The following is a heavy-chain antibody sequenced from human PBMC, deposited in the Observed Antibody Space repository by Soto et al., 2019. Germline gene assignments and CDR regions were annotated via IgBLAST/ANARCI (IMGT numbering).Heavy chain of an antibody. J-gene: IGHJ6*03. CDR3: ATPPAAMPYYDYYMDV. CDR2: INPSGGST. V-gene: IGHV1-46*01. D-gene: IGHD2-2*01. CDR1: GYTFTSYY. Sequence: QVQLVQSGAEVKKPGASVKVSCKASGYTFTSYYMHWVRQAPGQGLEWMGIINPSGGSTSYAQKVQGRVTMTRDTSTSTVYMELSSLRSEDTAVYYCATPPAAMPYYDYYMDVWGKGTTVTVSS.